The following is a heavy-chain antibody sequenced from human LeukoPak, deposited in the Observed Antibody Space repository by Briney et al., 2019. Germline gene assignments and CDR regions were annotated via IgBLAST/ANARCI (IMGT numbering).Heavy chain of an antibody. CDR2: IDQNGGET. J-gene: IGHJ6*03. CDR1: GSTLSTYW. V-gene: IGHV3-7*01. D-gene: IGHD1-1*01. CDR3: ATKGVERSQYYYYMDV. Sequence: GGSLRLSCAASGSTLSTYWMTWVRQAPGKGLEWVANIDQNGGETYYVDSVKGRFTIFRDNAKNSLYLQMNSLRVDDTAVYYCATKGVERSQYYYYMDVWGNGTRVTVSS.